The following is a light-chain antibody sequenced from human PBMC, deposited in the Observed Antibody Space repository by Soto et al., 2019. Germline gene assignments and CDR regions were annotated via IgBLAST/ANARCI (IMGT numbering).Light chain of an antibody. Sequence: EIVMTQSPATLSVSPGERATLSCRASQSVSSNLAWYQQKPDQAPRLLIYGASTRATGIPARFSGSGSGTEFTLTISSLQSEDFAVYYCQQYNNWLSRTFGQGTKVEIK. CDR1: QSVSSN. CDR2: GAS. CDR3: QQYNNWLSRT. J-gene: IGKJ1*01. V-gene: IGKV3-15*01.